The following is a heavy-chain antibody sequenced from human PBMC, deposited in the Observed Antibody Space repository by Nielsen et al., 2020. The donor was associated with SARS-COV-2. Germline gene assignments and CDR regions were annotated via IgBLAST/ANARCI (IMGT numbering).Heavy chain of an antibody. CDR3: ARGSSQWELLRYYFDY. Sequence: GGSLRLSCAASGFTFSSYAMHWVRQAPGKGLEYVSAISSNGGSTYYANSVKGRFTISRDNSKNTLYLQMGSLRAEDMAVYYCARGSSQWELLRYYFDYWGQGTLVTVSS. CDR1: GFTFSSYA. D-gene: IGHD1-26*01. CDR2: ISSNGGST. V-gene: IGHV3-64*01. J-gene: IGHJ4*02.